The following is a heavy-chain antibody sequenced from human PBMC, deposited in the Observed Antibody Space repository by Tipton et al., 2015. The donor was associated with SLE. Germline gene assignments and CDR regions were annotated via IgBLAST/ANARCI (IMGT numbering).Heavy chain of an antibody. V-gene: IGHV3-7*01. Sequence: SLRLSCAASGFTFSSYWMSWVRQAPGKGLEWVANIKQDGSEKYYVDSVKGRFTISRDNSKNTLYLQMNSLRAEDTAVYYCARDEIVGATRFDYWGQGTLVTVSS. CDR3: ARDEIVGATRFDY. J-gene: IGHJ4*02. D-gene: IGHD1-26*01. CDR1: GFTFSSYW. CDR2: IKQDGSEK.